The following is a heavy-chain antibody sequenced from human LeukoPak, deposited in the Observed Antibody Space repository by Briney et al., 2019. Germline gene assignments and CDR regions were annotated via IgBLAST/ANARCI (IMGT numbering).Heavy chain of an antibody. D-gene: IGHD3-16*01. CDR3: AKALGGYDFDY. V-gene: IGHV3-23*01. J-gene: IGHJ4*02. CDR1: GFTFRSYG. Sequence: GGSLRLSCAASGFTFRSYGMSWVRQAPGKGLEWASSLSGSSGSTYYADSVKGRFTISRDNSKNTLFLHMNSPRAEDTAVYYCAKALGGYDFDYWGQGTLVTVSS. CDR2: LSGSSGST.